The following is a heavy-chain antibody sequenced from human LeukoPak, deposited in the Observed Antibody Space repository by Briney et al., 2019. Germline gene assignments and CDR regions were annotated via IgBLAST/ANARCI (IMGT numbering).Heavy chain of an antibody. V-gene: IGHV3-13*01. CDR3: ARAYAGFDYYYYGMDV. Sequence: GGSLRLSCAASGFTFSSYDMHWVRQATGKGLEWVSAIGTAGDTYYPGYVKGRFTISRENAKNSLYLQMNSLRAGDTAVYYCARAYAGFDYYYYGMDVWGQGTTVTVSS. D-gene: IGHD3-16*01. J-gene: IGHJ6*02. CDR2: IGTAGDT. CDR1: GFTFSSYD.